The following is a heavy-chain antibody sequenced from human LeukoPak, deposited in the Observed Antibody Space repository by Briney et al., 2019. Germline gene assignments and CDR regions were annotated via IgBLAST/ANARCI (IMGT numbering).Heavy chain of an antibody. D-gene: IGHD5-12*01. CDR3: ARHEVATITSWFDP. Sequence: KPSETLSLTCTVSGGSISNYYWSWIRQPPGKGREWIGYIYYSGSTNYNPSLKSRVTISVDTSKNQFSLKLSSVTAADTAVYYCARHEVATITSWFDPWGQGTLVTVSS. CDR1: GGSISNYY. V-gene: IGHV4-59*08. CDR2: IYYSGST. J-gene: IGHJ5*02.